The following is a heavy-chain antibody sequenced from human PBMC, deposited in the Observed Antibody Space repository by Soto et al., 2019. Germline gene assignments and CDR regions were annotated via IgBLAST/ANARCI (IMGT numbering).Heavy chain of an antibody. V-gene: IGHV1-69*01. CDR1: GGSFNNYA. D-gene: IGHD1-26*01. J-gene: IGHJ4*02. CDR2: IIPVFGTP. CDR3: ATRSSGSFHFDY. Sequence: QVQLVQSGAEVKKPGSSVKVSCKASGGSFNNYAISWVRQAPGQGLEWMGGIIPVFGTPNYAQKFQGRLTIIAGEYTTTAYMEWSSLRSEDTSLYYCATRSSGSFHFDYWGQGTLVSVSS.